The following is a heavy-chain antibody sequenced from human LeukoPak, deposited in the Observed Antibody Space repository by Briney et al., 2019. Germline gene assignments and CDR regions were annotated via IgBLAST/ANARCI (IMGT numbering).Heavy chain of an antibody. Sequence: SETLSLTCTVSGGSISSSSYYWGWIRQPPGKGLEGIVSIYYSGSTYYNPSLKSRITISVYTSKNQFSLKLGSVTAADTAVYYCARAYSSSWPNAFDIWGQGTMVTVSS. D-gene: IGHD6-13*01. CDR1: GGSISSSSYY. CDR3: ARAYSSSWPNAFDI. V-gene: IGHV4-39*07. J-gene: IGHJ3*02. CDR2: IYYSGST.